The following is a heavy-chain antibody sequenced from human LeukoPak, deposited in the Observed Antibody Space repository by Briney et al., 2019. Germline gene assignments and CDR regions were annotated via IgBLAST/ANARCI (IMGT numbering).Heavy chain of an antibody. V-gene: IGHV3-11*01. Sequence: PGGSLRLSCVASGFPFSDYYMSWIRQAPGKGLEWISYISNTQKTIFYADSVQGRFTFSRDNAKNSLYLQMNSLRVEDTAVYFCVKRESSNPDCRGGSCQADFFDHWGQGVLVPVSS. CDR3: VKRESSNPDCRGGSCQADFFDH. CDR2: ISNTQKTI. J-gene: IGHJ4*02. CDR1: GFPFSDYY. D-gene: IGHD2-15*01.